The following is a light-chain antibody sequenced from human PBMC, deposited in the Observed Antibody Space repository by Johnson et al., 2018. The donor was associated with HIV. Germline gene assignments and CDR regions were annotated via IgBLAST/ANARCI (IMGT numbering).Light chain of an antibody. J-gene: IGLJ1*01. CDR3: GTWDSSLRGGV. Sequence: QSVLTQPPSVSVAPGQKVTISCSGSSSNIGNNYVSWYQQLPGTAPKLLIYDNNERPSGIPDRFSGSKSGTSATLGITGLQTGDEADYYCGTWDSSLRGGVFGTGTKVTVL. V-gene: IGLV1-51*01. CDR2: DNN. CDR1: SSNIGNNY.